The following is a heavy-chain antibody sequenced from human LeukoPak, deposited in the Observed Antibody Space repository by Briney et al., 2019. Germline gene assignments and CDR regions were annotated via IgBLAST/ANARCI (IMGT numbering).Heavy chain of an antibody. CDR1: GFPFGSYW. D-gene: IGHD3-9*01. J-gene: IGHJ4*02. V-gene: IGHV3-7*01. CDR2: IKQDGSEK. Sequence: GGSLRLSCAASGFPFGSYWIAWVRQAPGKGLEWVANIKQDGSEKYYVDSVKGRFTISRDNSKNTLYLQMNSLRAEDTAVYYCADILVDYWGQGNLVTVSS. CDR3: ADILVDY.